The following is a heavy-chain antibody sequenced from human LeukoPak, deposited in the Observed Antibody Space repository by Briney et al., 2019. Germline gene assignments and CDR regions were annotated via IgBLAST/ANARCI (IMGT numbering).Heavy chain of an antibody. D-gene: IGHD4-17*01. Sequence: GSLSLSCAASGFTFSSYEMNWVRPAPGKGLEWVSYISSSGSTIYYADSVKGRFTISRDNAKNSLYLQMNSLRAEDTAVYYCAREMTTVTTYFDYWGQGTLVTVSS. J-gene: IGHJ4*02. CDR3: AREMTTVTTYFDY. CDR2: ISSSGSTI. CDR1: GFTFSSYE. V-gene: IGHV3-48*03.